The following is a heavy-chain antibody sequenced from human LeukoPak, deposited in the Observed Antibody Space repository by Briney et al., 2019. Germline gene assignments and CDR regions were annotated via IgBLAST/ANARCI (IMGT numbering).Heavy chain of an antibody. J-gene: IGHJ4*02. V-gene: IGHV3-21*01. CDR1: GFTFSSYS. Sequence: GGSLRLSCAASGFTFSSYSMNWVRQAPGKGLEWVSSISSSSSYIYYADSVKGRFTISRDNAKNSLYLQMNSLRAEDTAVYYCAKDRGSVLRFLEWLLGPDYLGQGTLVTVPS. CDR2: ISSSSSYI. CDR3: AKDRGSVLRFLEWLLGPDY. D-gene: IGHD3-3*01.